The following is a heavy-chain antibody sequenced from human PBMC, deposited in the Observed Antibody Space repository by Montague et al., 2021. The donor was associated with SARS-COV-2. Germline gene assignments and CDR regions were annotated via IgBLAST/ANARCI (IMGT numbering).Heavy chain of an antibody. CDR3: ARGIAVAGLFDY. D-gene: IGHD6-19*01. Sequence: TLSLTCTVSGGSISSGSYYWSWIRQPAGKGLEWIGRISISGSTNYNPSLKSRVTISVDTSKNQFSLKLSSVTAADTAVCYCARGIAVAGLFDYWGQGTLVTVSS. J-gene: IGHJ4*02. V-gene: IGHV4-61*02. CDR1: GGSISSGSYY. CDR2: ISISGST.